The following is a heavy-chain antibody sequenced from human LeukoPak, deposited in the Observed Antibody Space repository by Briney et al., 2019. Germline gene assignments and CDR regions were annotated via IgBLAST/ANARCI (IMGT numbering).Heavy chain of an antibody. Sequence: ASVKVSCKASGYTFTNYYIHWVRQAPGQGLEWMGWISSNGDNTNYAQKLQGRVTMTTDTSTSTAYMELRSLRSDDTAVYYCARDWGSIKVITDYWGQGTLVTVSS. D-gene: IGHD3-16*01. CDR2: ISSNGDNT. CDR3: ARDWGSIKVITDY. CDR1: GYTFTNYY. V-gene: IGHV1-18*04. J-gene: IGHJ4*02.